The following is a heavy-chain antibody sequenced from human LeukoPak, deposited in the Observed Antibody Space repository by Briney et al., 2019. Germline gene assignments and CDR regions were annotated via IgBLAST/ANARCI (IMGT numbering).Heavy chain of an antibody. CDR1: GGSFSGYY. D-gene: IGHD4-17*01. CDR2: INHSGST. CDR3: ARYDYGDYVGAFDY. J-gene: IGHJ4*02. V-gene: IGHV4-34*01. Sequence: SETLSLTCAVYGGSFSGYYWSWIRQPPGKGLEWIGEINHSGSTNYNPSLKSRVTISVDTSKNQFSLKLSSVTAADTAVYYCARYDYGDYVGAFDYWGQGTLVTISS.